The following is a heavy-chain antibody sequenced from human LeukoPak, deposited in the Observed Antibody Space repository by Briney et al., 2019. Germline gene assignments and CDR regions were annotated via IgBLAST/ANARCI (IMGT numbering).Heavy chain of an antibody. CDR2: ISYDGSNK. D-gene: IGHD3-3*01. V-gene: IGHV3-30*18. CDR1: GFTFSSYG. CDR3: AKETGVGLDV. J-gene: IGHJ6*02. Sequence: PGGSLRLSCAASGFTFSSYGMHCVRQAPGKGLEWVAVISYDGSNKYYADSDSVKGRFTISRDNSKNTLYLQMNSLRAEDTAAYYCAKETGVGLDVWGQGTTVTVSS.